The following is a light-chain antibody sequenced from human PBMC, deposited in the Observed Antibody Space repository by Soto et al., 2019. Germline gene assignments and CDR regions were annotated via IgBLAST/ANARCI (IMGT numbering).Light chain of an antibody. Sequence: DIQMTQSPSSLSASVGDRVTITCRASQSISSYLNWYQQKPGKAPKLLIYAASSLQSGDPSRFSGSRSGTDFTLTISSLQPEEFATYYCQQSYSTPQTFGQGTKVEIK. CDR3: QQSYSTPQT. J-gene: IGKJ1*01. CDR1: QSISSY. V-gene: IGKV1-39*01. CDR2: AAS.